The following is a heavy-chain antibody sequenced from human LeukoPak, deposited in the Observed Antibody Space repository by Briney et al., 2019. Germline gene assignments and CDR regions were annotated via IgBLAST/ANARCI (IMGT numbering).Heavy chain of an antibody. CDR3: ARDSANDNFDY. CDR2: ISYDGSNK. CDR1: GFTFSSYA. J-gene: IGHJ4*02. Sequence: QPGRSLRLSCAASGFTFSSYAMHWVRQAPGKGLEWVAVISYDGSNKYYADSVKGRFTISRDNSKNTLYLQMNSLRAEDTAVYYCARDSANDNFDYWGQGTLVTVSS. V-gene: IGHV3-30-3*01. D-gene: IGHD3-22*01.